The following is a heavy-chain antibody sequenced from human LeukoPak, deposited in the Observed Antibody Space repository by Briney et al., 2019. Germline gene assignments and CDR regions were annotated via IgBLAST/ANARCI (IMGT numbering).Heavy chain of an antibody. V-gene: IGHV4-39*07. CDR3: ARVKDPGGYYYYYYMDV. Sequence: SETLSLTCTVSGGSISSSSYYWGWIRQPPGKGLEWIGSIYYSGSTYYNPSLKSRVTISIDTSKNQFSLKVTSVTAADTAVYYCARVKDPGGYYYYYYMDVWGKGTTVTVSS. CDR1: GGSISSSSYY. CDR2: IYYSGST. D-gene: IGHD3-16*01. J-gene: IGHJ6*03.